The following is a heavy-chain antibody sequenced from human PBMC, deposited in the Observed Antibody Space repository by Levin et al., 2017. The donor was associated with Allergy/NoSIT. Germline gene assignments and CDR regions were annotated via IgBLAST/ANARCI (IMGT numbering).Heavy chain of an antibody. D-gene: IGHD6-19*01. Sequence: GGSLRLSCAASGFTFSSYAMHWVRQAPGKGLEWVAVISYDGSNKYYADSVKGRFTISRDNSKNTLYLQMNSLRAEDTVVYYCARDVKWLVVSGYFDYWGQGTLVTVSS. CDR2: ISYDGSNK. V-gene: IGHV3-30-3*01. CDR3: ARDVKWLVVSGYFDY. J-gene: IGHJ4*02. CDR1: GFTFSSYA.